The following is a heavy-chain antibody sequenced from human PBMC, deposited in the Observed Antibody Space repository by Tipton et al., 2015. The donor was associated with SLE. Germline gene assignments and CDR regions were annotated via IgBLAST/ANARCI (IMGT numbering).Heavy chain of an antibody. CDR1: GGSIRDHY. CDR2: IYSSGSP. J-gene: IGHJ4*02. D-gene: IGHD3-22*01. Sequence: TLSLTCTVSGGSIRDHYWLWIRQPPGKGLEWIGSIYSSGSPYYNPSLKRRVTISLETSDNQFSLKLNSVTAADTAVYYCARVGYDSSGFDYWGQGTLVTVSS. V-gene: IGHV4-4*07. CDR3: ARVGYDSSGFDY.